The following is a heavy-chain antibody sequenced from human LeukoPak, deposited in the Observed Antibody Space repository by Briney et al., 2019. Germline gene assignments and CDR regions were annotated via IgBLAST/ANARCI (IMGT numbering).Heavy chain of an antibody. J-gene: IGHJ4*02. CDR2: IGGGGVST. CDR3: AKRNYYDSSGYYYDY. V-gene: IGHV3-23*01. D-gene: IGHD3-22*01. Sequence: GGSLRLSCAASGFTFSSYAMSWVRQAPGKGLEWVSAIGGGGVSTFYADSVKGRFTISRDNSKNTLYLQMNSLRAEDTAVYYCAKRNYYDSSGYYYDYWGQGALVTVSS. CDR1: GFTFSSYA.